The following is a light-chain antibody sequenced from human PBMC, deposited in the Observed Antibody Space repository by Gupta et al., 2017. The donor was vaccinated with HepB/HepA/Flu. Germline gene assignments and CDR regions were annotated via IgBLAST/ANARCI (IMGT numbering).Light chain of an antibody. CDR2: QDA. CDR3: QAWDSTTVL. CDR1: ILGQKY. Sequence: SFHLTQPPSVSVSPGQTATITCPGNILGQKYAYWYQQKAGQSPILVIYQDAKRPSGIPERFSASNSGNTATLTISGTQAVDEADYFCQAWDSTTVLFGGGTKLTVL. V-gene: IGLV3-1*01. J-gene: IGLJ2*01.